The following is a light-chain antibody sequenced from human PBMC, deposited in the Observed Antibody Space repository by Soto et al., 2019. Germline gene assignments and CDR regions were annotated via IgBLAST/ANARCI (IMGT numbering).Light chain of an antibody. V-gene: IGLV1-47*01. CDR1: SSNIGSNY. CDR3: AAWDDSLSGRVV. CDR2: RNN. Sequence: QSVLTQPPSASGTPGQRVTISCSGSSSNIGSNYVYWYQQLPGTAPKLLIYRNNQRPSGVPARLSGSKSGTSASLAISGLRSEDEDDYYCAAWDDSLSGRVVFGGGTKLTVL. J-gene: IGLJ2*01.